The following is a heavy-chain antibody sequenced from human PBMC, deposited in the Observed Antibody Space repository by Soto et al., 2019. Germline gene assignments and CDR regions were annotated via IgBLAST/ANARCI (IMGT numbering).Heavy chain of an antibody. D-gene: IGHD3-22*01. CDR2: IIPIFGTA. V-gene: IGHV1-69*01. CDR3: GAVIVGGIDAFDI. CDR1: GGTFSSYA. J-gene: IGHJ3*02. Sequence: QVQLVQSGAEVKKPGSSVKVSCKASGGTFSSYAISWVRQAPGQGLEWMGGIIPIFGTANYAQKFQGRGTITADESTSTAYMELSSLRSEDTAVYYCGAVIVGGIDAFDIWGQGTMVTVSS.